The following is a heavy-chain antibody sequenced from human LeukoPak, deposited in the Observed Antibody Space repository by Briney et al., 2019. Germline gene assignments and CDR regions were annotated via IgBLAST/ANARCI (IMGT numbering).Heavy chain of an antibody. CDR2: IKQDGSEK. Sequence: GGSLRLSCAASGFTFSSYWMSWVRQAPGNGLEWVANIKQDGSEKYYVDSVKGRFTISRDNAKNSLYLQMNSLRAEDTAVYYCASPRTRNSWFDPWGQGTLVTVSS. J-gene: IGHJ5*02. CDR3: ASPRTRNSWFDP. V-gene: IGHV3-7*01. CDR1: GFTFSSYW. D-gene: IGHD2-2*01.